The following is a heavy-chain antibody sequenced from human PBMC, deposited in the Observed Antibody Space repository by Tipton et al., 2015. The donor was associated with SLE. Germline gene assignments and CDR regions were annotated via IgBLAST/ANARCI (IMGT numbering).Heavy chain of an antibody. V-gene: IGHV1-69*13. CDR3: ARTSDRALENWFDP. Sequence: QSGPEVKKPGASVKVSCKASGYTFTSYYMHWVRQAPGQGLEWMGGIIPIFGTANYAQKFQGRVTITADESTSTAYMELSSLRSEDTAVYYCARTSDRALENWFDPWGQGTLVTVSS. D-gene: IGHD1-1*01. CDR1: GYTFTSYY. J-gene: IGHJ5*02. CDR2: IIPIFGTA.